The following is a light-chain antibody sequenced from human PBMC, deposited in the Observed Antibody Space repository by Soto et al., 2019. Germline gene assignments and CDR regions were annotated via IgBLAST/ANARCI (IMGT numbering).Light chain of an antibody. V-gene: IGKV1-12*01. J-gene: IGKJ5*01. Sequence: IQTTQAPSSVSSSVGDRVRLTVWASQGISTWLAWYQQKPGKAPKLLIYAASSLQCGVPSRFSGSGSGTDFTLTISSLQPEDFASYYCQQANSFPLTFGQGTRLEIK. CDR3: QQANSFPLT. CDR1: QGISTW. CDR2: AAS.